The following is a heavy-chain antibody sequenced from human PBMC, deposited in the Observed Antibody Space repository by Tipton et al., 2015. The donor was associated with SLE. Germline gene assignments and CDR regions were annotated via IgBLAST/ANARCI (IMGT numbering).Heavy chain of an antibody. CDR2: IGTAGDT. D-gene: IGHD1-14*01. CDR3: AKEEEPPWEGYFDL. V-gene: IGHV3-13*01. CDR1: GFTFSSYD. J-gene: IGHJ2*01. Sequence: SLRLSCAASGFTFSSYDMHWVRQATGKGLEWVSAIGTAGDTYYPGSVKGRFTISRDNSKNTLYLQMNSLRAEDTAVYYCAKEEEPPWEGYFDLWGRGTLVTVSS.